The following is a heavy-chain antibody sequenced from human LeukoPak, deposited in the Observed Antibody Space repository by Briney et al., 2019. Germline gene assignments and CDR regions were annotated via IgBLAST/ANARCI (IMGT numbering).Heavy chain of an antibody. CDR1: GGSFSGYY. Sequence: PSETLSLTCAVYGGSFSGYYWSWIRQPPGKGLEWIGEINHSGSTNYNPSLKGRVTISVDTSKNQFSLKLSSVTAADTAVYYCASELIWERRIVGPDAFDIWGQGTMVTVSS. CDR3: ASELIWERRIVGPDAFDI. J-gene: IGHJ3*02. D-gene: IGHD2/OR15-2a*01. V-gene: IGHV4-34*01. CDR2: INHSGST.